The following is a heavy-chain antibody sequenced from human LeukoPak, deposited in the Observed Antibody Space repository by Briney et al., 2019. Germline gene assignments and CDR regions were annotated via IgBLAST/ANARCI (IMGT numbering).Heavy chain of an antibody. V-gene: IGHV1-2*02. J-gene: IGHJ4*02. CDR2: INPNSGGT. D-gene: IGHD2-2*03. CDR3: AREGVDIVVVPAAKEPFDY. Sequence: ASVKVSCKASGYTFTGYYMHWVRQAPGHGLEWMGWINPNSGGTNYAQKFQGRVTMTRDASISTAYMELSRLRSDDTAVYYCAREGVDIVVVPAAKEPFDYWGQGTLVTVSS. CDR1: GYTFTGYY.